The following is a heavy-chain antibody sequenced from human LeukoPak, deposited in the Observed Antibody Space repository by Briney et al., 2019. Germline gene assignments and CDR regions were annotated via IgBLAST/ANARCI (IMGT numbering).Heavy chain of an antibody. V-gene: IGHV4-39*07. Sequence: SETLSLTCTVSGGSISSSSYYWGWIRQPPGKGLEWIGSIYYSGSTYYNPSLKSRVTISVDTSKNQFSLKLSSVTAAETAVYYCARELGYHLDYWGQGTLVTVSS. CDR2: IYYSGST. CDR3: ARELGYHLDY. J-gene: IGHJ4*02. D-gene: IGHD5-18*01. CDR1: GGSISSSSYY.